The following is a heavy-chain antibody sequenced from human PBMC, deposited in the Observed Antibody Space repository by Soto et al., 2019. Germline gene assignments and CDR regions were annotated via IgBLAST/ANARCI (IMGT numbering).Heavy chain of an antibody. Sequence: QVQLQESGPGLVKPSQTLSLTCTVSGGSISSGDYYWSWIRQPPGKGLEWNGYIYYSGSTYYNPSLKSRMTISVDTSKNQFSLKLTSVTAADTAVYYCARWLGYGPHFDYWGQGTLVTVSS. D-gene: IGHD5-12*01. CDR2: IYYSGST. CDR1: GGSISSGDYY. CDR3: ARWLGYGPHFDY. J-gene: IGHJ4*02. V-gene: IGHV4-30-4*01.